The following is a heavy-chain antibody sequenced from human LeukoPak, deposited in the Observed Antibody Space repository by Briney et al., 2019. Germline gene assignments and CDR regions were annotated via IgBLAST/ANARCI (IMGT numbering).Heavy chain of an antibody. Sequence: SETLSLTCAVSGYSISSGYYWGWIRQPPGKGLEWIGSIYHSGSTYYNPSLNSRVTISVDTSKNQFSLKLSSVAAADTAVYYCARLRDYYYMDVWGKGTTVTVSS. V-gene: IGHV4-38-2*01. J-gene: IGHJ6*03. CDR1: GYSISSGYY. CDR3: ARLRDYYYMDV. CDR2: IYHSGST.